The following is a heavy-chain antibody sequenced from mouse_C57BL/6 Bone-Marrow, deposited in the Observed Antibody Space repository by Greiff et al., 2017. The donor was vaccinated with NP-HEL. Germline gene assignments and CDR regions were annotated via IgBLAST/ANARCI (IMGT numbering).Heavy chain of an antibody. J-gene: IGHJ4*01. CDR2: ISYDGSN. D-gene: IGHD3-3*01. Sequence: VQLKESGPGLVKPSQSLSLTCSVTGYSITSGYYWNWIRQFPGNKLEWMGYISYDGSNNYNPSLKNRISINRDTSKNQFFLKLNSVTTEDTATYYCAREGWEGAMDYWGQGTSVTVSS. V-gene: IGHV3-6*01. CDR1: GYSITSGYY. CDR3: AREGWEGAMDY.